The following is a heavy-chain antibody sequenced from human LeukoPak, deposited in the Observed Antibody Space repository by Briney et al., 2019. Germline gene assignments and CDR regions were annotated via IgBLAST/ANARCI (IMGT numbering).Heavy chain of an antibody. J-gene: IGHJ4*02. D-gene: IGHD3-22*01. CDR1: GFTFSSYA. CDR3: AKHLGLIVVVITFDY. Sequence: GGSLRLSCAASGFTFSSYAMSWVRKAPGKGREWVSAISGSGGSTYYADSVKDRFTISRDNSKNTLYLQMNSLRAEDTAVYYCAKHLGLIVVVITFDYWGQGTLVTVSS. V-gene: IGHV3-23*01. CDR2: ISGSGGST.